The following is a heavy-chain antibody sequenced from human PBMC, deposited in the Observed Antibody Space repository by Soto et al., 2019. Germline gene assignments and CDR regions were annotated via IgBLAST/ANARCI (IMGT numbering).Heavy chain of an antibody. Sequence: ASVKVSCKASGGTFSSYAISWVRQAPGQGLEWMGWINPNSGGTNYAQKFQGWVTMTRDTSISTAYMELSRLRSDDTAVYYCARGAITMVRGVIDPYYYYYYGMDVWGQGTTVTVSS. CDR1: GGTFSSYA. D-gene: IGHD3-10*01. V-gene: IGHV1-2*04. CDR3: ARGAITMVRGVIDPYYYYYYGMDV. CDR2: INPNSGGT. J-gene: IGHJ6*02.